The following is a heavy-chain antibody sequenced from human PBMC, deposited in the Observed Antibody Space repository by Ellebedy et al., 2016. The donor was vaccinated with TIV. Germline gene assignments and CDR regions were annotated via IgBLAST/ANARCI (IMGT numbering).Heavy chain of an antibody. CDR2: INSDGSST. CDR1: GFTFSSYW. J-gene: IGHJ4*02. V-gene: IGHV3-74*01. D-gene: IGHD6-19*01. CDR3: ARDLGSGWYDY. Sequence: GESLKISXAASGFTFSSYWMHWVRQAPGKGLVWVSRINSDGSSTSYADSVKGRFTISRDNAKNSLYLQMNSLRAEDTAVYYCARDLGSGWYDYWGQGTLVTVSS.